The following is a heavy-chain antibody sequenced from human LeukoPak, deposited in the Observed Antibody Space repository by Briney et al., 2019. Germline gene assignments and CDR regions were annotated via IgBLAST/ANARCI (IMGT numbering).Heavy chain of an antibody. CDR3: ARDSSGWSSGVFDY. J-gene: IGHJ4*02. CDR1: GYTFTSYG. CDR2: ISAYNGNT. D-gene: IGHD6-19*01. Sequence: ASVKVSCKASGYTFTSYGISWVRQAPGQGLEWMGWISAYNGNTNYAQKLQGRVTMTTDTSTSTAYMELRSLRSDDTAVYYCARDSSGWSSGVFDYWGQGTLVTVSS. V-gene: IGHV1-18*01.